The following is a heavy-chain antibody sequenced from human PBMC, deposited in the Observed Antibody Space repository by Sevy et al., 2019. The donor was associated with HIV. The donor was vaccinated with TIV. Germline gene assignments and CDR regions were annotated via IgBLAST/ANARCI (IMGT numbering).Heavy chain of an antibody. J-gene: IGHJ4*02. Sequence: SETLSLTCTVSGGSIGSSSYYWGWIRQPPGKGLEWIGSIYYSGSKNYNPSLKSRVTISVDTSKNQFSLKLSSVTAADTAVYYCARMDIAVAGSDTSDYWGQGTLVTVSS. D-gene: IGHD6-19*01. CDR2: IYYSGSK. CDR3: ARMDIAVAGSDTSDY. V-gene: IGHV4-39*01. CDR1: GGSIGSSSYY.